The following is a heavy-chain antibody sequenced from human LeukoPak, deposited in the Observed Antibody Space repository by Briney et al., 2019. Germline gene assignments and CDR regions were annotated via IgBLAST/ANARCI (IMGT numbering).Heavy chain of an antibody. J-gene: IGHJ4*02. CDR1: GFTFSSYE. CDR3: ARVHFTTVRGVNIDY. Sequence: GGSLRLSCAASGFTFSSYEMNWVRQALGKGLEWVSYISSSGSTIYYADSVKGRFTISRDNAKNSLYLQMNSLRAEDTAVYYCARVHFTTVRGVNIDYWGQGTLVTVSS. D-gene: IGHD3-10*01. V-gene: IGHV3-48*03. CDR2: ISSSGSTI.